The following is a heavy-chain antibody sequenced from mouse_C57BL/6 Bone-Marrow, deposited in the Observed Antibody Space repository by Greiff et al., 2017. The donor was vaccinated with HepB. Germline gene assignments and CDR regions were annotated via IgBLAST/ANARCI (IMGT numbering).Heavy chain of an antibody. Sequence: QVQLQQSGPELVKPGASVKISCKASGYAFSSSWMNWVKQRPGKGLEWIGRIYPGDGDTNYNGKFKGKATLTADKSSSTAYMQLSSLTSEDSAVYFCAIPYYGHTGGFAYWGQGTLVTVSA. CDR2: IYPGDGDT. CDR3: AIPYYGHTGGFAY. V-gene: IGHV1-82*01. D-gene: IGHD1-1*01. J-gene: IGHJ3*01. CDR1: GYAFSSSW.